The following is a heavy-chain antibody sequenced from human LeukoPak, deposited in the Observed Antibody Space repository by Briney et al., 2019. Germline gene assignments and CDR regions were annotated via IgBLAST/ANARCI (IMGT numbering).Heavy chain of an antibody. CDR1: GFTFSNNW. J-gene: IGHJ5*02. Sequence: GGSLRLSCAASGFTFSNNWMSWVRQAPGKGLEWVANIKQDGSEKYYVDSVKGRFTISRDNAKNSLYLQMNSLRAEDTALYYCARVSANWFDPWGQGTLVTVSS. CDR2: IKQDGSEK. V-gene: IGHV3-7*03. CDR3: ARVSANWFDP.